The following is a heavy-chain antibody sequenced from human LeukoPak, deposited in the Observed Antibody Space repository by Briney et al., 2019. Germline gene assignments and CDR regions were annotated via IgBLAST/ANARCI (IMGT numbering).Heavy chain of an antibody. CDR1: GYTFTSYG. Sequence: ASVKVSCKASGYTFTSYGISWVRQAPGQGLEWMGWISAYNGNTNYAQKLQGRVTMTTDISTSTAYMELRSLRSDDTAVYYCARVLRFLEWFPPSNWFDPWGQGTLVTVSS. V-gene: IGHV1-18*01. CDR2: ISAYNGNT. CDR3: ARVLRFLEWFPPSNWFDP. D-gene: IGHD3-3*01. J-gene: IGHJ5*02.